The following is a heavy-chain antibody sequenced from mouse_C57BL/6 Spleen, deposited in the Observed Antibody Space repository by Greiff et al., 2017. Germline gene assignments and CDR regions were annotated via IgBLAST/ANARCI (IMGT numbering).Heavy chain of an antibody. D-gene: IGHD1-3*01. CDR2: IDPETGGT. CDR3: TRDNCNYAMDY. CDR1: GYTFTDYD. V-gene: IGHV1-15*01. Sequence: QVQLQQSGAELVRPGASVTMSCKASGYTFTDYDMHWVKQTPVHGLEWIGAIDPETGGTAYNQKFKGKAIMTADKSSSTAYMGLRSLTSEDSAVYCCTRDNCNYAMDYWGQGTSVTVSS. J-gene: IGHJ4*01.